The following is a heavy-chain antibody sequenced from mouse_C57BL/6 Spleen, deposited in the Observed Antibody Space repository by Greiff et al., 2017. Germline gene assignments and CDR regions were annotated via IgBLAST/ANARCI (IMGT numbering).Heavy chain of an antibody. CDR3: ARMYDYVYYAMDY. CDR1: GYAFSSSW. CDR2: IYPGGGDT. J-gene: IGHJ4*01. Sequence: LEESGPELVKPGASVKISCKASGYAFSSSWMNWVKQRPGKGLEWIGRIYPGGGDTNFNGKFKGKATLTADKSPSPAYMQLSSLTSDDATVYCCARMYDYVYYAMDYWGQGTSVTVSS. V-gene: IGHV1-82*01. D-gene: IGHD2-4*01.